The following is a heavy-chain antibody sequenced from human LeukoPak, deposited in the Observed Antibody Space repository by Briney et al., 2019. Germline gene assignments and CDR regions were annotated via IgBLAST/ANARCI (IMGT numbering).Heavy chain of an antibody. D-gene: IGHD6-13*01. Sequence: GGSLRLPCAASGFTFSSYAMSWVRQAPGKGLEWVSSISSSSSYIYYADSVKGRFTISRDNAKNSLYLQMNSLRAEDTAVYYCARDLNPIAAAGDYYYGMDVWGQGTTVTVSS. V-gene: IGHV3-21*01. CDR2: ISSSSSYI. CDR1: GFTFSSYA. J-gene: IGHJ6*02. CDR3: ARDLNPIAAAGDYYYGMDV.